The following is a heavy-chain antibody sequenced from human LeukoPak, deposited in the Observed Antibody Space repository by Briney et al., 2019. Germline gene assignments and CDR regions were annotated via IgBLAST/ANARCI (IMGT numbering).Heavy chain of an antibody. D-gene: IGHD7-27*01. CDR1: GGSISSYY. J-gene: IGHJ4*02. CDR3: ARGTGGELNYYFDY. Sequence: SETLSLTCTVSGGSISSYYWSWIRQPPGKGLEWIGYIYYSGSTNYNPSLKSRVTISVDTSKNQFSLKLSSVTAADTAVYYCARGTGGELNYYFDYWGQGTLVTVSS. V-gene: IGHV4-59*01. CDR2: IYYSGST.